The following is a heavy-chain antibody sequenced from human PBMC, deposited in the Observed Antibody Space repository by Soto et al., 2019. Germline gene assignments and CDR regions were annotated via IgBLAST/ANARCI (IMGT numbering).Heavy chain of an antibody. Sequence: QVQLVESGGGVVQPGRSLRLSCVASGFTFGNYGMHWVRQAPGKGLEWVAIVSYNGRKEYYADSVKGRFSISRDNSKNTLYVQMNTLRDEDTAVYYCAKDSLRGEVPAALNFDYWGRGTLVTVSS. D-gene: IGHD2-2*01. J-gene: IGHJ4*02. V-gene: IGHV3-30*18. CDR2: VSYNGRKE. CDR1: GFTFGNYG. CDR3: AKDSLRGEVPAALNFDY.